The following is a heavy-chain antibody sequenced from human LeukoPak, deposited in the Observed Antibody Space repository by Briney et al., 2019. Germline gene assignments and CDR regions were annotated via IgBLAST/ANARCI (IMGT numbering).Heavy chain of an antibody. CDR1: GYTFTGYY. V-gene: IGHV1-2*06. Sequence: ASVKVSCKASGYTFTGYYMHWVRQAPGQGLEWMGRINPNSGGTNYAQKFQGRVTMTRDTSISTAYMELSSLRSEDTAVYYCASPLAYYDSSGYSEVDYYGMDVWGQGTTVTVSS. D-gene: IGHD3-22*01. J-gene: IGHJ6*02. CDR3: ASPLAYYDSSGYSEVDYYGMDV. CDR2: INPNSGGT.